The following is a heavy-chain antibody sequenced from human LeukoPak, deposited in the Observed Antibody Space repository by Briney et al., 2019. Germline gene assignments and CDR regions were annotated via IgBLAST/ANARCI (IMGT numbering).Heavy chain of an antibody. CDR3: ARDFTDTAMVTNFNY. D-gene: IGHD5-18*01. V-gene: IGHV3-21*01. CDR2: ISSSSSYI. Sequence: PGGSLRLSCAASGFTFSSYSMNWVRQAPGKGLEWVSSISSSSSYIYYADSVKGRFAISRDNAKNSLYLQMNSLRAEDTAAYYCARDFTDTAMVTNFNYWGQGTLVTVSS. CDR1: GFTFSSYS. J-gene: IGHJ4*02.